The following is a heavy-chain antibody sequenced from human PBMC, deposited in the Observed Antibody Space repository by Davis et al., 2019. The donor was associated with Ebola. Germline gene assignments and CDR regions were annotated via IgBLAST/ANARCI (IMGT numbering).Heavy chain of an antibody. D-gene: IGHD4-11*01. CDR1: GYTFAGYY. CDR3: ARVPGTVTSPFDY. CDR2: INPNSGGP. J-gene: IGHJ4*02. Sequence: ASVPVSCKASGYTFAGYYMHWVRQAPGQGLEWMGWINPNSGGPNYAQKLQGRVTMTTDTSTGTAYMELRSLRSDGTAVYYCARVPGTVTSPFDYWGQGTLVTVSS. V-gene: IGHV1-2*02.